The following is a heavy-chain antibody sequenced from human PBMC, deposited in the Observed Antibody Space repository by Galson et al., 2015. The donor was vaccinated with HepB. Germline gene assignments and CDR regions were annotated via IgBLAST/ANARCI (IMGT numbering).Heavy chain of an antibody. Sequence: SLRLSCAASGFTFSSYWMSWVRQAPGKGLEWVANIKQDGSEKYYVDSVKGRFTISRDNAKNSLYLQMNSLRAEDTAVYYCASSEGFGELSWPQFDYWGQGTLVTVSS. D-gene: IGHD3-10*01. J-gene: IGHJ4*02. CDR2: IKQDGSEK. CDR1: GFTFSSYW. V-gene: IGHV3-7*03. CDR3: ASSEGFGELSWPQFDY.